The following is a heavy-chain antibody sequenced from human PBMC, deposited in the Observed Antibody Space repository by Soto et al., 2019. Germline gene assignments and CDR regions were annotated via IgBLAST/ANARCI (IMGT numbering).Heavy chain of an antibody. D-gene: IGHD3-9*01. Sequence: GASLKISCKGSGYGFANYWIGWVRPMPGKGLEWMGVIYPGDSDTRYSPSFEGHVTISADKSISTAYLQWSSLKASDTATYFCARDPSQCWFQHFDYWGQGTLVTVSS. CDR1: GYGFANYW. CDR3: ARDPSQCWFQHFDY. V-gene: IGHV5-51*01. J-gene: IGHJ4*02. CDR2: IYPGDSDT.